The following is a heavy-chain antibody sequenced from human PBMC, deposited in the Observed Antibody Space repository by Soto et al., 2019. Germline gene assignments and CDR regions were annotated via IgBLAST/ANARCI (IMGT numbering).Heavy chain of an antibody. Sequence: ASVKVSCKASGYTFTSYGISWVRQAPGQRLEWMGWINAGNGNTKYSQKFQGRVTMTRDTSTSTVYMELSSLRSEDTAVYYCARAGVPPDYYYYGMDVWGQGTTVTVSS. J-gene: IGHJ6*02. D-gene: IGHD2-2*01. CDR2: INAGNGNT. V-gene: IGHV1-18*01. CDR1: GYTFTSYG. CDR3: ARAGVPPDYYYYGMDV.